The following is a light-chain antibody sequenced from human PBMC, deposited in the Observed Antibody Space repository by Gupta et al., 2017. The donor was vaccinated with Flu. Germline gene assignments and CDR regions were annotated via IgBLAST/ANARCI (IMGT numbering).Light chain of an antibody. CDR3: QQYDNLPLT. CDR2: EAS. J-gene: IGKJ4*02. V-gene: IGKV1-33*01. Sequence: DLKMTQSPSSLSASVGDRVTITCQASQDISNYLNWYQQKPGKAPKLLIYEASNLETGVPSRFSGSGSGTEFTFTISSLQPEDFATYYCQQYDNLPLTFGGGTKVEIK. CDR1: QDISNY.